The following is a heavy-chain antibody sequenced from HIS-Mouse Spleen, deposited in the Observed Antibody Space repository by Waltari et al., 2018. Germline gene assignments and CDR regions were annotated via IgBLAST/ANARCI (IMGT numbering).Heavy chain of an antibody. V-gene: IGHV4-39*07. CDR1: GGSISSSSYY. Sequence: QLQLQESGPGLVKPSETLSLTCTVSGGSISSSSYYWGWIRQPPGKGLEWIGSIYYSGSPCYSPSLRGRVTISVDTSKNQFSLKLSSVTAADTAVYYCAREIPYSSSWYDWYFDLWGRGTLVTVSS. D-gene: IGHD6-13*01. CDR2: IYYSGSP. J-gene: IGHJ2*01. CDR3: AREIPYSSSWYDWYFDL.